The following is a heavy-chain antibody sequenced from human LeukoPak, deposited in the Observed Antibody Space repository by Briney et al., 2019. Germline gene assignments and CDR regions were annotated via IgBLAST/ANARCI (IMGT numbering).Heavy chain of an antibody. CDR2: ISSGTINHS. Sequence: GGTLRLSCKASGFIFGDYYMNWIRQAPGKGLECLSYISSGTINHSNYADSVKGRFTISRDNARNSLYLQVNSLRGEDTAVYYCARTQLDLDGFDIWGQGTTVTVSS. CDR1: GFIFGDYY. CDR3: ARTQLDLDGFDI. V-gene: IGHV3-11*06. D-gene: IGHD1-1*01. J-gene: IGHJ3*02.